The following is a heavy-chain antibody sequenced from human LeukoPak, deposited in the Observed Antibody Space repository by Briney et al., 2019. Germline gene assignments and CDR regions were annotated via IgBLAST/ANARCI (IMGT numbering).Heavy chain of an antibody. CDR3: ARADY. CDR1: GFTFSSFE. V-gene: IGHV3-48*03. CDR2: ISSSGTTI. Sequence: GGSLRLSCAASGFTFSSFEMNWVRQAPGKGLEWVSYISSSGTTIYYADSVKGRFTASRGNAKNSLYLQMNSLRPEDTAVYYCARADYWGQGALVTVSS. J-gene: IGHJ4*02.